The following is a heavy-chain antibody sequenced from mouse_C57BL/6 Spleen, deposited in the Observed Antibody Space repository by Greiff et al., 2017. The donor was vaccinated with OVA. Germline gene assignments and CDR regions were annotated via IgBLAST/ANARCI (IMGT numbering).Heavy chain of an antibody. J-gene: IGHJ2*01. CDR2: ISYDGSN. CDR1: GYSITSGYY. Sequence: EVQLQESGPGLVKPSQSLSLTCSVTGYSITSGYYWNWIRQFPGNKLEWMGYISYDGSNNYNPSLKNRISITRDTSKNQFFLKLNSVTTEDTATYYCARGGDYYGSTYSDYWGQGTTLTVSS. V-gene: IGHV3-6*01. D-gene: IGHD1-1*01. CDR3: ARGGDYYGSTYSDY.